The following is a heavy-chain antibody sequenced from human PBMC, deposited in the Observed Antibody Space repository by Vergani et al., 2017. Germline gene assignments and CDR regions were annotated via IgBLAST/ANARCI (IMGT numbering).Heavy chain of an antibody. Sequence: QVQLVESGGGLVKPGGSLRLSCAASGFTFSDYYMSWIRQAPGKGLEWVSYISSSSSYTNYADSVKGRFTISRDNAKNSLYLQMNSLRAEDTAVYYCAKDFGDWLLYPNRFHPWGQGTLVTVSS. CDR3: AKDFGDWLLYPNRFHP. D-gene: IGHD3/OR15-3a*01. V-gene: IGHV3-11*05. J-gene: IGHJ5*02. CDR2: ISSSSSYT. CDR1: GFTFSDYY.